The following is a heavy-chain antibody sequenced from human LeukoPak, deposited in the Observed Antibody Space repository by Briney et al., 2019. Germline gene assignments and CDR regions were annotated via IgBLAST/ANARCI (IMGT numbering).Heavy chain of an antibody. V-gene: IGHV3-48*02. D-gene: IGHD2-15*01. CDR1: GLTFSSYS. J-gene: IGHJ4*02. CDR3: ARGGGGTYWDY. CDR2: ISSSSSTI. Sequence: GSLKLSCAASGLTFSSYSMNWVRQAPGKGLEWVSSISSSSSTIYYADSVKGRFTISRDNAKNSLYLQMNSLRDDDTAVYYCARGGGGTYWDYWGQGTLVTVSS.